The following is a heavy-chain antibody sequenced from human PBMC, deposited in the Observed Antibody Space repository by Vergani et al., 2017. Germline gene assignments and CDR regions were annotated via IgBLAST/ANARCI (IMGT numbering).Heavy chain of an antibody. V-gene: IGHV4-59*01. J-gene: IGHJ5*02. CDR2: IYYSGST. Sequence: QVQLQESGPGLVKPSETLSLTCTVSGGPISSYYWSWIRQPPGKGLEWIGYIYYSGSTNYNPSLKSRVTISVDTSKNQFSLKLSSVTAADTAVYYCARAMNAYSGSPDVFDPWGQGTLVTVSS. D-gene: IGHD1-26*01. CDR1: GGPISSYY. CDR3: ARAMNAYSGSPDVFDP.